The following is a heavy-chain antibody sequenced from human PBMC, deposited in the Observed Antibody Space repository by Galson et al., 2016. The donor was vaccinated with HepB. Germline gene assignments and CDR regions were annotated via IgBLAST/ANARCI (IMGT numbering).Heavy chain of an antibody. D-gene: IGHD2-15*01. J-gene: IGHJ6*02. Sequence: SLRLSCAASGFTFSNYGMHWVRQAPGKGLEWVAVISSDGSTKYYTDSLKGRFTLSRDNSKNTLFPQMNSLRAEDTAVYFCASVVEVANVMWRGMGVWGHGTTVTVSS. CDR3: ASVVEVANVMWRGMGV. V-gene: IGHV3-30*03. CDR2: ISSDGSTK. CDR1: GFTFSNYG.